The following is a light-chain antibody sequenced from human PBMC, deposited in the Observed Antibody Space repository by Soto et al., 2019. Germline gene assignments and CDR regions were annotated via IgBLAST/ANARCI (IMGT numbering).Light chain of an antibody. V-gene: IGKV3-11*01. CDR1: QSISSS. Sequence: ETVLTQSPATLSLSPGERATLSCRASQSISSSLAWYQQTPGQAPRLLIYDASKRATGIPARFSGSGSGTDITLTISSLEPEDFAVYYCQQRFTWPSFGPGTIVDIK. CDR2: DAS. CDR3: QQRFTWPS. J-gene: IGKJ3*01.